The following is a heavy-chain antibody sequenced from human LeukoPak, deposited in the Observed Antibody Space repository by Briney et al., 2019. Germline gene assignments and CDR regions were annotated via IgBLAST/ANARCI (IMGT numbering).Heavy chain of an antibody. J-gene: IGHJ4*02. D-gene: IGHD3-10*01. V-gene: IGHV1-18*01. CDR3: ARDRPYGSGSYPLFDY. CDR2: ISAYNGNT. CDR1: GYTFTSYG. Sequence: APVKVSCKASGYTFTSYGISWVRQAPGQGLEWMGWISAYNGNTNYAQKLQGRVTMTTDTSTSTAYMELRSLRSDDTAVYYCARDRPYGSGSYPLFDYWGQGTLVTVSS.